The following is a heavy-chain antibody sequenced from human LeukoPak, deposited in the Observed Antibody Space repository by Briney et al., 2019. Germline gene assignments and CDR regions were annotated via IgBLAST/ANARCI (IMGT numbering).Heavy chain of an antibody. CDR2: IIPIFGTA. D-gene: IGHD3-22*01. V-gene: IGHV1-69*05. Sequence: SVKVSCKASGGTFSSYAISWVRQAPGQGLEWVGGIIPIFGTANYAQKFQGRVTITTDESTSTAYMELSSLRSEDTAVYYCARDLAYDSSGYYYYFDYWGQGTLVTVSS. CDR3: ARDLAYDSSGYYYYFDY. J-gene: IGHJ4*02. CDR1: GGTFSSYA.